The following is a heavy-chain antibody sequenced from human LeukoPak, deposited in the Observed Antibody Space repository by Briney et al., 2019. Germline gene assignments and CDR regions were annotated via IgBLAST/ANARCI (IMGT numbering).Heavy chain of an antibody. V-gene: IGHV4-31*03. J-gene: IGHJ4*02. CDR3: TRDVPRSAGYPDN. CDR2: IFYSGST. CDR1: GGSISSGDHF. Sequence: SETLSLTCTVSGGSISSGDHFWSWIRQHPGKGLEWIGYIFYSGSTYYNPSLKSRVTISVDTSKNQFSLKLPSVTAADTAVYYCTRDVPRSAGYPDNWGQGTLVTVSS. D-gene: IGHD2-15*01.